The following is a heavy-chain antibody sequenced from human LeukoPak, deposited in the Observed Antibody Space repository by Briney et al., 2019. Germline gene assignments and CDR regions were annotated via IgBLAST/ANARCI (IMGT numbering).Heavy chain of an antibody. CDR1: GLTFDHYA. CDR3: VRYSGDADY. Sequence: GGSLRLFCTASGLTFDHYAMSWFRQAPGKGLEWIGFIRSTNYGETTEYAAFMTGRLTITRDDSKSMAYLQMTSLKSEDAAVYYCVRYSGDADYRGPRTLVTASS. V-gene: IGHV3-49*03. J-gene: IGHJ4*02. D-gene: IGHD5-12*01. CDR2: IRSTNYGETT.